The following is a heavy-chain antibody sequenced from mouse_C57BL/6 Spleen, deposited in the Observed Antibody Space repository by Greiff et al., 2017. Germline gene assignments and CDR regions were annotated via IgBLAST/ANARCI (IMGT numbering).Heavy chain of an antibody. D-gene: IGHD2-4*01. CDR3: ARDRDIYYDYDWYFDV. CDR2: ISDGGSYT. CDR1: GFTFSSYA. Sequence: EVQLQESGGGLVKPGGSLKLSCAASGFTFSSYAMSWVRQTPEKRLEWVATISDGGSYTYYPDNVKGRFTISRDNAKNNLYLQMSHLKSEDTAMYYCARDRDIYYDYDWYFDVWGTGTTVTVSS. V-gene: IGHV5-4*01. J-gene: IGHJ1*03.